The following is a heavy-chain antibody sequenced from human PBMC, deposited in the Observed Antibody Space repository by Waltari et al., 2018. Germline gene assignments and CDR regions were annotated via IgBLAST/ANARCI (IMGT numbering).Heavy chain of an antibody. CDR3: ATLSLSSYGSGSYYAGQAFDI. D-gene: IGHD3-10*01. CDR2: IKSKTDGGTT. V-gene: IGHV3-15*01. J-gene: IGHJ3*02. Sequence: EVQLVESGGGLVKPGGSLRLSCAASGFTFSNAWMSWVRQAPGKGLEWVGRIKSKTDGGTTDYAAPVKGRFTISRDDSKNTLYLQMNSLKTEDTAVYYCATLSLSSYGSGSYYAGQAFDIWGQGTMVTVSS. CDR1: GFTFSNAW.